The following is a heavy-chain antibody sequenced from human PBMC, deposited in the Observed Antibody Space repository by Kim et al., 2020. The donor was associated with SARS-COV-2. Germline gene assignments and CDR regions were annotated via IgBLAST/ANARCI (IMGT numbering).Heavy chain of an antibody. CDR2: INTNTGNP. CDR1: GYTFTSYA. CDR3: ARDQYEILTGYYYMDV. Sequence: ASVKVSCKASGYTFTSYAMNWVRQAPGQGLEWMGWINTNTGNPTYAQGFTGRFVFSLDTSVSTAYLQISSLKAEDTAVYYCARDQYEILTGYYYMDVWGKGTTVTVSS. D-gene: IGHD3-9*01. J-gene: IGHJ6*03. V-gene: IGHV7-4-1*02.